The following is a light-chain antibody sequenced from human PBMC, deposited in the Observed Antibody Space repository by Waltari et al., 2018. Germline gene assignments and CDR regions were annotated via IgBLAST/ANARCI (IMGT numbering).Light chain of an antibody. CDR3: QVWDTGSDHVI. J-gene: IGLJ2*01. CDR2: YDA. Sequence: SYVLTQPPSVSVATGETARISCGGNNIGSISVHWYQQKAGQAPVLVMSYDADRPSGIPERFSGSNSGNTATLTINRVEVGDEADYYCQVWDTGSDHVIFGGGTKLTV. CDR1: NIGSIS. V-gene: IGLV3-21*04.